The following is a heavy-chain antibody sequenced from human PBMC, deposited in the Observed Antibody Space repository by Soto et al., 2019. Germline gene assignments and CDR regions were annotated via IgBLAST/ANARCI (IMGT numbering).Heavy chain of an antibody. CDR3: AQTLGLAVAGPGRFDL. Sequence: QVQLVQSGAEVKKYGSSVKVSCKASGGTFSRYAISWVRQAPGQGLEWMGGITPMFGTANYAQKFQGRVTIPADESTSTAYMELSSLRSGDTAVYYCAQTLGLAVAGPGRFDLWGRGTLVTVSS. CDR1: GGTFSRYA. CDR2: ITPMFGTA. J-gene: IGHJ2*01. D-gene: IGHD6-19*01. V-gene: IGHV1-69*12.